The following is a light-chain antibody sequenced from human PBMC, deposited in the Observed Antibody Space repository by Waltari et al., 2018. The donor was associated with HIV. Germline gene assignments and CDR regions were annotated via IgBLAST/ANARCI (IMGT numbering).Light chain of an antibody. J-gene: IGKJ4*01. CDR1: QSVSSY. V-gene: IGKV3-11*01. CDR3: QQRSKSPLT. CDR2: DAS. Sequence: EIVLTQSPATLSLSPGERATLSCRASQSVSSYLAWYQQKPGQAPRLRIYDASNRATGIPARFSGSGSGTDFTLTISSLEPEDFAVYYCQQRSKSPLTFGGGTNVEIK.